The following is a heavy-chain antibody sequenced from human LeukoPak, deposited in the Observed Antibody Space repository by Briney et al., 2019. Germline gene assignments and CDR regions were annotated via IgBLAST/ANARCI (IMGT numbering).Heavy chain of an antibody. CDR2: ISYDGSKK. CDR1: GFTFSSYA. J-gene: IGHJ3*02. Sequence: GGSLRLSCAASGFTFSSYAMHWVRQAPGKGLEWVAVISYDGSKKYYADSVKGRFTISRDNSKNTLYLQMNSLRAEDTAVYYCAKDRRELDVFDIWGQGTMVTVSS. V-gene: IGHV3-30-3*01. CDR3: AKDRRELDVFDI.